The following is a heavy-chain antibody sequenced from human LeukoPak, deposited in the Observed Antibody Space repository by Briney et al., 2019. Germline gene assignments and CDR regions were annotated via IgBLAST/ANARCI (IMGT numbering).Heavy chain of an antibody. J-gene: IGHJ4*02. Sequence: ESLKISCKGSVYSFTSYWFGWERQMPGKGLECMGIIYPGDSDTRYSPSFQGQVTISADKPISTAYLQWSSLKASDTAMYYCARRSGSTRDYFDYWGQGTLVTVSS. CDR2: IYPGDSDT. V-gene: IGHV5-51*04. CDR1: VYSFTSYW. D-gene: IGHD1-26*01. CDR3: ARRSGSTRDYFDY.